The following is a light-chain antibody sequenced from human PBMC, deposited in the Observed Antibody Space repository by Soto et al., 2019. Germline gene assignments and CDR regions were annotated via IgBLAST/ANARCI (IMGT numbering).Light chain of an antibody. V-gene: IGKV1-27*01. CDR2: AAS. CDR1: QGISNY. Sequence: DIQMTQSPSSLSASVGDRVTITCRASQGISNYLAWYQQKPGKVPKLLIYAASTLQSGVPSRFSGSGAGTDLTLTISSLQHDDVVTYYCQNYNSAPFTFVVGTKVEIK. J-gene: IGKJ4*01. CDR3: QNYNSAPFT.